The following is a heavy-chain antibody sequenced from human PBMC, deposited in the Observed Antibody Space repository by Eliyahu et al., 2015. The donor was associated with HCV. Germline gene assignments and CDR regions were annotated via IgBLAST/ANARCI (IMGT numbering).Heavy chain of an antibody. J-gene: IGHJ6*03. D-gene: IGHD2-2*01. V-gene: IGHV4-34*01. Sequence: QVQLQQWGAGLLKPSETLSLTCAVYGGSFSGYYWSWIRQPPGKGLEWIGEINHSGSTNYNPSLKSRVTISVDTSKNQFSLKLSSVTAADTAVYYCARLGPLGFCSSTSCYGDYYYYMDVWGKGTTVTVSS. CDR1: GGSFSGYY. CDR2: INHSGST. CDR3: ARLGPLGFCSSTSCYGDYYYYMDV.